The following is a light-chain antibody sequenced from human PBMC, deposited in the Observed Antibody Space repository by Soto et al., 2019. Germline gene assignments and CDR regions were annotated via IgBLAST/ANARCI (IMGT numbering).Light chain of an antibody. CDR1: QSISSW. J-gene: IGKJ1*01. V-gene: IGKV1-5*03. CDR2: QAS. CDR3: QQYDSYSWT. Sequence: DIQMTQSPSTLSAFVGDRVTITCRASQSISSWLAWYQQKPGKAPKLLVYQASTLESGVPLRFRGSGSGTEFTLTINSLKSDDFATYYCQQYDSYSWTFGHGTKVEVK.